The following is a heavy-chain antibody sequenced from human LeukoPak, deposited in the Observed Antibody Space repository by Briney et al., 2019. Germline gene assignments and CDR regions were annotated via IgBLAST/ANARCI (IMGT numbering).Heavy chain of an antibody. CDR3: ARDLLEGYYDILTGHDY. Sequence: GGSLRLSCAASGFTFSSYAMSWIRQAPGKGLEWVSYISSSGSTIYYADSVKGRFTISRDNAKNSLYLQMNSLRAEDTAVYYCARDLLEGYYDILTGHDYWGQGTLVTVSS. CDR2: ISSSGSTI. V-gene: IGHV3-11*01. J-gene: IGHJ4*02. CDR1: GFTFSSYA. D-gene: IGHD3-9*01.